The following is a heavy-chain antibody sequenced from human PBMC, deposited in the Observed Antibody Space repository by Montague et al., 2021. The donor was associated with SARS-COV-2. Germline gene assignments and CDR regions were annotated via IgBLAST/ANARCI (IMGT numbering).Heavy chain of an antibody. Sequence: SETLSLTCTVSGGSISSSSYYWGWIRKPPGKGLEWIGSIYYSGSTYYNPSLKSRVTISVDTSKNQFSLKLSSVTAADTAGYYCARDYGDYGSGYYYGMDVWDQGTTVTVSS. J-gene: IGHJ6*02. CDR3: ARDYGDYGSGYYYGMDV. D-gene: IGHD4-17*01. CDR2: IYYSGST. V-gene: IGHV4-39*07. CDR1: GGSISSSSYY.